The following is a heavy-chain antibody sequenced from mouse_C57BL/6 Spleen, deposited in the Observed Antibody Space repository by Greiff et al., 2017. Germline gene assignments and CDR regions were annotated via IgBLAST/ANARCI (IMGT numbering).Heavy chain of an antibody. CDR2: IHPYSGST. J-gene: IGHJ4*01. Sequence: QVQLQQPGAELVKPGASVKLSCKASGYTFTSYWMHWVKQRPGQGLEWIGMIHPYSGSTNYNEKFKSKATLTVDKSSSTAYMQLSSLTSEDSAVYYCARFDGGYLYAMDYWGQGTSVTVSS. CDR3: ARFDGGYLYAMDY. V-gene: IGHV1-64*01. CDR1: GYTFTSYW. D-gene: IGHD2-3*01.